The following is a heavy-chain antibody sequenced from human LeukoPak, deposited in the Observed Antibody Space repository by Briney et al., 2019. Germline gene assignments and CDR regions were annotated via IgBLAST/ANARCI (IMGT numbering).Heavy chain of an antibody. CDR1: GGSFSGYY. D-gene: IGHD5-12*01. CDR2: INHSGST. J-gene: IGHJ4*02. V-gene: IGHV4-34*01. Sequence: SETLSLTCAVYGGSFSGYYWSWIRQPPGKGLEWIGEINHSGSTNYNPSLKSRVTISVDTPKKQFSLKLSSVTAADTAVYYCARGGGYSYGFGIVATPRPRAYYFDYWGQGTLVTVSS. CDR3: ARGGGYSYGFGIVATPRPRAYYFDY.